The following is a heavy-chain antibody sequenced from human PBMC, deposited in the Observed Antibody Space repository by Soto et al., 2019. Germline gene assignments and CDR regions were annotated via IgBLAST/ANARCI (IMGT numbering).Heavy chain of an antibody. J-gene: IGHJ6*02. Sequence: QVQLQESGPGLVKPSETLSLTCTVSGGSISSYYWCWIRQPPGKGLEWIGYIYYSGSTNYNPSLKSRVTISVDTSKNQFSLKLSSVTAADTAVYYCARDGYTVTPNYYYGMDVWGQGTTVTVSS. CDR2: IYYSGST. V-gene: IGHV4-59*01. D-gene: IGHD4-4*01. CDR1: GGSISSYY. CDR3: ARDGYTVTPNYYYGMDV.